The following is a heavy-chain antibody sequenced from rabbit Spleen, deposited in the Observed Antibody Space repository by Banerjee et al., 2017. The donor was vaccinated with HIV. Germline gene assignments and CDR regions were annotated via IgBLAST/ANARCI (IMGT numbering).Heavy chain of an antibody. J-gene: IGHJ6*01. Sequence: QEQLEESGGDLVKPEGSLTLTCTASGFSFDSDYVMCWVRQAPGKGLEWIACIYGGDMHSTAYASWAKGRFTISKTSSTTVTLQMTRLTAADTATYFCARDTGSSFSSYGMDLWGPGTLVTVS. CDR3: ARDTGSSFSSYGMDL. CDR1: GFSFDSDYV. D-gene: IGHD8-1*01. CDR2: IYGGDMHST. V-gene: IGHV1S45*01.